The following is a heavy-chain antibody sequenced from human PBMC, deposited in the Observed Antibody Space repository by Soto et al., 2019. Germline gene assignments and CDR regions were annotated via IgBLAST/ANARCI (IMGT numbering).Heavy chain of an antibody. CDR3: ARGAAGPSFYYYGMDV. CDR2: INPIDGKA. V-gene: IGHV1-69*08. J-gene: IGHJ6*02. D-gene: IGHD6-13*01. Sequence: GASVKVSCKASGGTFSSYTISWVRQAPGQGLEWMGSINPIDGKANYAQKFHGRVTMTEDTSTDTAYMELSSLRSEDTAVYYCARGAAGPSFYYYGMDVWGQGTTVTVSS. CDR1: GGTFSSYT.